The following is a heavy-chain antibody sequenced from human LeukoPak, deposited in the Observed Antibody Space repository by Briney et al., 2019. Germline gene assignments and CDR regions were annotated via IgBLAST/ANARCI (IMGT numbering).Heavy chain of an antibody. Sequence: GESLKISCKGSGYSFTSYWIGWVRQMPGKGLEWMGIIYPGDSDTRYSPSVQGQVTISADKPINTAYLQWSSLKASDTAIYYCAMKAYGYYYSMDVWGQGTTVTVSS. D-gene: IGHD4-17*01. CDR3: AMKAYGYYYSMDV. V-gene: IGHV5-51*04. J-gene: IGHJ6*02. CDR2: IYPGDSDT. CDR1: GYSFTSYW.